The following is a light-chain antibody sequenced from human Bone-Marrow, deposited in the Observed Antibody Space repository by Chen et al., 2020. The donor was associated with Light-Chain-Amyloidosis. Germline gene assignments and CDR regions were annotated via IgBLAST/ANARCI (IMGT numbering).Light chain of an antibody. V-gene: IGLV3-25*03. Sequence: SYELTQPPSVSVSPGQTARITCSGDLPTKDAYWYQQKPGQAPVLVIHRDTERPSGISERFSGSSSGTTATLTISGVQAEDEADYHCQSADSSGTYEVIFGGGTKLTVL. CDR1: LPTKD. CDR3: QSADSSGTYEVI. J-gene: IGLJ2*01. CDR2: RDT.